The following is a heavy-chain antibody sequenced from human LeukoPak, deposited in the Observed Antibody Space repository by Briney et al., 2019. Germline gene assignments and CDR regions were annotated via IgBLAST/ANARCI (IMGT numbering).Heavy chain of an antibody. D-gene: IGHD3-22*01. CDR3: ARAPMIVVVFPPRLDF. CDR1: GYTFTGYY. Sequence: ASGEVSCKTSGYTFTGYYMHWVRQAPGQGLGWMGWINPNTGGTNYAQKFQGRVTMTSDTSISTAYMELSSLKSDDTAMYYCARAPMIVVVFPPRLDFWGQGTLVTVSS. CDR2: INPNTGGT. V-gene: IGHV1-2*02. J-gene: IGHJ4*02.